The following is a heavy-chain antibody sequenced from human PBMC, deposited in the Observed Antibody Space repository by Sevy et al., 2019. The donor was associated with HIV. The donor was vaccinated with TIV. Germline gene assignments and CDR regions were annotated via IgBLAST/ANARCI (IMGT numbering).Heavy chain of an antibody. CDR2: IWYDGSNK. D-gene: IGHD1-1*01. V-gene: IGHV3-33*01. CDR3: ARDSARVIVPTAGFDS. CDR1: GFTFSSYG. Sequence: GGSLRLSCAASGFTFSSYGMHWVRQAPGKGLEWVAVIWYDGSNKYYADSVKGRFTISRDNSKNMLSLEMNSLRAEDTGLYFCARDSARVIVPTAGFDSWGQGTVVTVSS. J-gene: IGHJ5*01.